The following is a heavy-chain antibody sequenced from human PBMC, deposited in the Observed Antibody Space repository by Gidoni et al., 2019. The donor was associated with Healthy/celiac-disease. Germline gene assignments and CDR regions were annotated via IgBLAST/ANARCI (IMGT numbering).Heavy chain of an antibody. CDR2: IYYSGST. D-gene: IGHD4-17*01. CDR1: GGSISSGYYY. J-gene: IGHJ2*01. CDR3: ARGNGDLRRFDL. Sequence: QLQLQESGPGLVKPSQTLSLTCTVPGGSISSGYYYWSWLRQPPVKGLEWIGNIYYSGSTYYNPSLKSRVTISVDTSKNQFSLKLSSVTAADTAVYYCARGNGDLRRFDLWGRGTLVTVSS. V-gene: IGHV4-30-4*01.